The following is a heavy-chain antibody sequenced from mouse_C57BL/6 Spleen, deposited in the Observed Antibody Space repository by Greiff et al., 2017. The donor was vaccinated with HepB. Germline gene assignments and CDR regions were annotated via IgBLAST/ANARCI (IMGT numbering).Heavy chain of an antibody. J-gene: IGHJ3*01. CDR1: GFTFSSYG. CDR3: ARQRENSAWFAY. V-gene: IGHV5-6*02. CDR2: ISSGGSYT. Sequence: KLVESGGDLVKPGGSLKLSCAASGFTFSSYGMSWVRQTPDKRLEWVATISSGGSYTYYPDSVKGRFTISRDNAKNTLYLQMSSLKSEDTAMYYCARQRENSAWFAYWGQGTLVTVSA.